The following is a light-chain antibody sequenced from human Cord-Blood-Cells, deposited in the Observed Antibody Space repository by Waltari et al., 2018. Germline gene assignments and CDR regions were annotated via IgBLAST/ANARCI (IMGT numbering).Light chain of an antibody. V-gene: IGKV1-5*03. CDR2: KES. CDR3: QQYNSYPYT. CDR1: QSISSW. Sequence: DIQMTQSPSTLSPSVGDRVTTTCRASQSISSWFAWYQQKPGKAPKLLIYKESSLESGVPSRFSGSGSGTEFTLTISSLQPDDFATYYCQQYNSYPYTFGQGTKLEIK. J-gene: IGKJ2*01.